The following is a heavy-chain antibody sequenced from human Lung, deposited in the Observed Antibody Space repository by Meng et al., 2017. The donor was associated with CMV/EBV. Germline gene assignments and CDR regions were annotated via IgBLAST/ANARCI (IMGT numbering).Heavy chain of an antibody. Sequence: GGSLRLXXAGSGFTFSSYWMHWVRQGPGKGLVWVSRINSDGSSTTYADSVKGRFTVSRDNAKNTLYLQMNSLRAEDTAVYYCAKGKTAIAAAGPLDYWGQGTXVTVSS. D-gene: IGHD6-13*01. J-gene: IGHJ4*02. CDR1: GFTFSSYW. CDR2: INSDGSST. V-gene: IGHV3-74*01. CDR3: AKGKTAIAAAGPLDY.